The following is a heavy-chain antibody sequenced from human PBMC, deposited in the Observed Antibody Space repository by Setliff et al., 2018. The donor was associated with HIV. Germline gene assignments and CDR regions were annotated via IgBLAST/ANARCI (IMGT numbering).Heavy chain of an antibody. V-gene: IGHV4-39*01. Sequence: QPPGKGLEWIASIYFSGNTRYNPSLKSRVTISVDTSKNQFSLKLRSVTASDTAVYYCARLPHDFDSSGYYGDAFDIWGQGTMVTVS. CDR3: ARLPHDFDSSGYYGDAFDI. D-gene: IGHD3-22*01. J-gene: IGHJ3*02. CDR2: IYFSGNT.